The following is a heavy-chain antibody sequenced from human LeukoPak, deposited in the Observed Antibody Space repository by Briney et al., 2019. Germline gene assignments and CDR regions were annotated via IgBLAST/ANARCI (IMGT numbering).Heavy chain of an antibody. CDR2: ISGSGGST. Sequence: PGGSLRLSCAASGFTFSDYYMSWIRQAPGKGLEWVSAISGSGGSTYYADSVKGRFTISRDNSKNTLYLQMNSLRAEDTAVYYCAKPKELYYYDSSGFDYWGQGTLVTVSS. CDR3: AKPKELYYYDSSGFDY. J-gene: IGHJ4*02. D-gene: IGHD3-22*01. V-gene: IGHV3-23*01. CDR1: GFTFSDYY.